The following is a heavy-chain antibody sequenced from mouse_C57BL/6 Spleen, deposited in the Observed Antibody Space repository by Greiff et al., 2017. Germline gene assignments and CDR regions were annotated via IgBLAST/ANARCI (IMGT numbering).Heavy chain of an antibody. V-gene: IGHV1-55*01. Sequence: QVQLQQPGAELVKPGASVKMSCKASGYTFTSYWITWVKQRPGQGLEWIGDIYPGSGSTNYNEKFKSKATLTVDTSSSTAYMQLSSLTSEDSAVYYCARGMRSGGSFDYWGQGTTLTVSS. CDR1: GYTFTSYW. CDR3: ARGMRSGGSFDY. CDR2: IYPGSGST. J-gene: IGHJ2*01. D-gene: IGHD3-1*01.